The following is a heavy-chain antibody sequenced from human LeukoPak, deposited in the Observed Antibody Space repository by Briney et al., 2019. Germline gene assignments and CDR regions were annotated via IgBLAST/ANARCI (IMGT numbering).Heavy chain of an antibody. Sequence: SETLSLTCTVSGGSISSYYWSWIRQPAGKGLEWIGRIYTSGSTNYNPSLKSRVTISVGTSKNQFSLKLSSVTAADTAVYYCARVASSGSYPDYWGQGTLVTVSS. CDR2: IYTSGST. CDR1: GGSISSYY. V-gene: IGHV4-4*07. J-gene: IGHJ4*02. CDR3: ARVASSGSYPDY. D-gene: IGHD1-26*01.